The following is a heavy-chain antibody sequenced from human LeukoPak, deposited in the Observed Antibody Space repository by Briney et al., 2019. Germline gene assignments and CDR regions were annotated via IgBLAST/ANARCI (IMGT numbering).Heavy chain of an antibody. J-gene: IGHJ4*02. D-gene: IGHD6-13*01. CDR1: GYTFTSYY. CDR2: INPSGGST. Sequence: ASVKVSCKASGYTFTSYYMHWVRQAPGQGLEWMGIINPSGGSTSYAQKFQGRVTMTRDMSTSTVYMELSSLRSEDTAVYYCARSQVVSRGRIAAAGTFIDNWGQGTLVTVSS. V-gene: IGHV1-46*01. CDR3: ARSQVVSRGRIAAAGTFIDN.